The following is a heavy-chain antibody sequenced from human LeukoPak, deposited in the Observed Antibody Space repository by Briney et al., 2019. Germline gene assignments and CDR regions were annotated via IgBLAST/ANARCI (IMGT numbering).Heavy chain of an antibody. J-gene: IGHJ4*02. CDR2: ISSSSSYI. CDR1: GFTFSSYS. D-gene: IGHD4-11*01. CDR3: ARDRDIDDYTGMNFDY. V-gene: IGHV3-21*01. Sequence: GGSLRLSCAASGFTFSSYSMNWVRQAPGKGLEWVSSISSSSSYIYYADSVKGRFTISRDNAKNSLYLQMNSLRAEDTAVYYCARDRDIDDYTGMNFDYWGQGTLVTVSS.